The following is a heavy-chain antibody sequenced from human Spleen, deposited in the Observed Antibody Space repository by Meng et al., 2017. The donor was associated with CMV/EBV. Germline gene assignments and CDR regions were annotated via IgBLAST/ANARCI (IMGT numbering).Heavy chain of an antibody. J-gene: IGHJ5*02. CDR1: VGSISSGGYY. Sequence: LTCTVSVGSISSGGYYWSWIRQHPGKGLEWIGYIYYSGSTYYNPSLKSRVTMSIDTSKNQFSLKLTSVTAADTAVYYCSRSAAADESWGQGTLVTVSS. D-gene: IGHD6-13*01. V-gene: IGHV4-31*03. CDR2: IYYSGST. CDR3: SRSAAADES.